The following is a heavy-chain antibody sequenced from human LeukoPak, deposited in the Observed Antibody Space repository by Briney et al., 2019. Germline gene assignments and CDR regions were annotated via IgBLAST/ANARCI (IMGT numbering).Heavy chain of an antibody. CDR2: IYYSGST. CDR3: ATTYYYDSSGYYVDDY. V-gene: IGHV4-39*07. D-gene: IGHD3-22*01. J-gene: IGHJ4*02. CDR1: GGSISSSSYY. Sequence: SETLSLTCTVSGGSISSSSYYWGWIRQPPGRGLEWIGSIYYSGSTYYNPSLKSRVTISVDTSKNQFSLKLSSVTAADTAVYYCATTYYYDSSGYYVDDYWGQGTLVTVSS.